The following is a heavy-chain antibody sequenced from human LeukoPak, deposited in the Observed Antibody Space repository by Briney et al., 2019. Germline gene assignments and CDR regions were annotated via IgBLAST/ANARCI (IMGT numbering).Heavy chain of an antibody. J-gene: IGHJ3*02. CDR2: IYYSGST. V-gene: IGHV4-39*07. Sequence: PSETLSLTCTVSGGSISSSSYYWGWIRQPPGKGLEWIGGIYYSGSTYYNPSLKSRVTISVDTSKNQFSLELNSVTAADTAVYYCGAYRTLDDAFDIWGQGTLVTVSS. CDR1: GGSISSSSYY. CDR3: GAYRTLDDAFDI. D-gene: IGHD3-16*01.